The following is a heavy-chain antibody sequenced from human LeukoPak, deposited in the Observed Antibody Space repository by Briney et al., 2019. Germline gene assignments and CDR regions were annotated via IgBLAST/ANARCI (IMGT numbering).Heavy chain of an antibody. Sequence: AGGSLRLSCVASGFAFRNYWMYWVRQGPGKGLVWLSRINPDGSTTTQADSVKGRSTISRVNATRMFSLHINSLKVKDSAIDYCARGGKLEPTALASWGQGSLVVVSS. D-gene: IGHD2-21*02. J-gene: IGHJ5*02. CDR3: ARGGKLEPTALAS. V-gene: IGHV3-74*01. CDR1: GFAFRNYW. CDR2: INPDGSTT.